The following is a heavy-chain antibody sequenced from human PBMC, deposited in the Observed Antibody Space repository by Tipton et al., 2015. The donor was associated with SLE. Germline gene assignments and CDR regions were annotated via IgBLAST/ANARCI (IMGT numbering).Heavy chain of an antibody. CDR2: INHSGST. J-gene: IGHJ3*02. CDR1: GGSISTYY. D-gene: IGHD3-10*01. V-gene: IGHV4-34*01. CDR3: ARVVLWFGELLGGDAFDI. Sequence: LRLSCTVSGGSISTYYWSWIRQPPGKGLEWIGEINHSGSTNYNPSLKSRVTISVDTSNNQFSLMLSSVTAADTAVYYCARVVLWFGELLGGDAFDIWCQGTMVTVSS.